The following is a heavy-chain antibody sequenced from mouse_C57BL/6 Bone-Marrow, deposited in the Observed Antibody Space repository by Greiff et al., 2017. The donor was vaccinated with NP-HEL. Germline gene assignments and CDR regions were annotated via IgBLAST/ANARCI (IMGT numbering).Heavy chain of an antibody. CDR1: GFTFSSYG. J-gene: IGHJ2*01. CDR2: ISSGGSYT. D-gene: IGHD1-1*01. V-gene: IGHV5-6*01. Sequence: EVNVVESGGDLVKPGGSLKLSCAASGFTFSSYGMSWVRQTPDKRLEWVATISSGGSYTYYPDSVKGRFTISRDNAKNTLYLQMSSLRSEDTARYYCGRSLFITTVVTFDYWGQGTTLTVSS. CDR3: GRSLFITTVVTFDY.